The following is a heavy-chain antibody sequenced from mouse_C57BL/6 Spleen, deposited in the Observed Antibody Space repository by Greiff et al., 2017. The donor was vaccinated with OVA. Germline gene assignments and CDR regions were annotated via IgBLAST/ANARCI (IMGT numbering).Heavy chain of an antibody. CDR2: ISDGGSYT. D-gene: IGHD2-2*01. J-gene: IGHJ2*01. CDR3: GRDEAYYGYDRYYFDY. CDR1: GFTFSSYA. Sequence: EVQRVESGGGLVKPGGSLKLSCAASGFTFSSYAMSWVRQTPEKRLEWVATISDGGSYTYYPDNVKGRFTISRDNAKHKLYVQRSHLKSEDTAMYYCGRDEAYYGYDRYYFDYWGQGTTLTVSS. V-gene: IGHV5-4*01.